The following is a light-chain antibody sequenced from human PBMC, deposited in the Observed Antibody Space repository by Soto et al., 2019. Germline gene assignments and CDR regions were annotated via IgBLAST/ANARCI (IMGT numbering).Light chain of an antibody. CDR3: QQYGSSPPIT. Sequence: EIVLTQSPGTLSLSPGERATLSCRASQSVSSSYLAWYQQKPGQAPRLLIYGASSRATGIPDRFSGSGSGIDCTLTISRLEPEDFAVYSCQQYGSSPPITFGGGTKVEIK. CDR1: QSVSSSY. J-gene: IGKJ4*01. CDR2: GAS. V-gene: IGKV3-20*01.